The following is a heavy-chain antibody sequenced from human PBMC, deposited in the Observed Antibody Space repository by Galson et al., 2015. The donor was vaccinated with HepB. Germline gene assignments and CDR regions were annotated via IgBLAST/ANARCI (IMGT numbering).Heavy chain of an antibody. Sequence: SLRLSCAASGFTFSSYSMNWVRQAPGKGLEWVSYISSSSSTIYYADSVKGRFTISRDNAKNSLYLQMNSLRDEDTAVYYCARDSRYCSSTSCYRWFDPWGQGTLVTVSS. CDR2: ISSSSSTI. CDR1: GFTFSSYS. J-gene: IGHJ5*02. D-gene: IGHD2-2*01. V-gene: IGHV3-48*02. CDR3: ARDSRYCSSTSCYRWFDP.